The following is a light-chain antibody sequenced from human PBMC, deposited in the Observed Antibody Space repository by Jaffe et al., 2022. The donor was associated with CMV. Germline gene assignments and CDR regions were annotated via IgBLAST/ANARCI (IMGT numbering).Light chain of an antibody. CDR3: QQLNNYPPII. J-gene: IGKJ5*01. Sequence: IQLTQSPSSLSASVGDSVTITCRASHGISSYLAWYQQKPGKAPRLLIYAASTLQSGVPSRFSGSQSGTDFTLTISSLQPEDFATYYCQQLNNYPPIIFGQGTRLEIK. V-gene: IGKV1-9*01. CDR2: AAS. CDR1: HGISSY.